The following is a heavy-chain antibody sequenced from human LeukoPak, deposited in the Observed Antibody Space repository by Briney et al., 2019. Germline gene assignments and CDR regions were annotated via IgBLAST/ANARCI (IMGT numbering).Heavy chain of an antibody. J-gene: IGHJ6*02. D-gene: IGHD4-17*01. CDR2: ISGSGGST. CDR1: GFTFSSYA. Sequence: GGSLRLSCAASGFTFSSYAMSWVRQAPGKGLEWVSAISGSGGSTYYADSVKGRFTISRDNSKNTLYLQMNSLRAEDTAVYYCASDLAGVTVTTSNYYGMDVWGQGTTVTVSS. CDR3: ASDLAGVTVTTSNYYGMDV. V-gene: IGHV3-23*01.